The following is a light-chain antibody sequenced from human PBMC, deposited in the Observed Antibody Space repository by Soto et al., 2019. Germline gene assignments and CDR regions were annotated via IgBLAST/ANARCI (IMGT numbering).Light chain of an antibody. CDR1: SSDIGSYDY. CDR2: EVT. V-gene: IGLV2-14*01. J-gene: IGLJ1*01. CDR3: SSFTSTSTRL. Sequence: QSARAEPASVSGSPGQSITSSCTGTSSDIGSYDYVSWYQQHPGKAPNLIIYEVTDRPSGVSNRFSGSKSGNTASLTISGLQAEDEADYYCSSFTSTSTRLFGSGTKVTVL.